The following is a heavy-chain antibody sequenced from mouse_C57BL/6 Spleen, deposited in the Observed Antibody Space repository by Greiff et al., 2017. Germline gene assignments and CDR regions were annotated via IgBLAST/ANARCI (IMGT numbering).Heavy chain of an antibody. CDR1: GYTFTGYW. D-gene: IGHD1-1*01. V-gene: IGHV1-9*01. J-gene: IGHJ3*01. CDR3: ARDGQYYYGRRGWFAY. CDR2: ILPGSGST. Sequence: QVQLKQSGAELMKPGASVKLSCKATGYTFTGYWIEWVKQRPGHGLEWIGEILPGSGSTNYNEKFKGKATFTADTSSNTAYMQLSSLTTEDSAIYYCARDGQYYYGRRGWFAYWGQGTLVTVSA.